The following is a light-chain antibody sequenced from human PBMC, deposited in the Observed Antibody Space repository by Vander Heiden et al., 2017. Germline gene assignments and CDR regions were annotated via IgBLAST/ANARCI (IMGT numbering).Light chain of an antibody. J-gene: IGLJ1*01. CDR2: DVN. CDR3: CSYTSRSTLYV. Sequence: QSALTQPASVAGSPGQSLTLSCTGSSGDIGSYHYVSWYQQHPGKAPKVIIYDVNHRPSGISNRFSGSRSGNTASLTISGLQAEDEADYYCCSYTSRSTLYVFGTGTKVTVL. V-gene: IGLV2-14*01. CDR1: SGDIGSYHY.